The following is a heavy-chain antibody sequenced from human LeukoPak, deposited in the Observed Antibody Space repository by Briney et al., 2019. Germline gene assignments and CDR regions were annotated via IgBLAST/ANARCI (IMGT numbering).Heavy chain of an antibody. CDR2: MNPNSGNT. D-gene: IGHD3-10*01. V-gene: IGHV1-8*01. J-gene: IGHJ4*02. CDR3: ARTQRMVRGASPPTY. CDR1: GYTFTSYD. Sequence: ASVKASCKASGYTFTSYDNNWVRQATGQGLEWMGWMNPNSGNTGYAQKFQGRVTMTRNTSISTAYMELSSLRSEDTAVYYCARTQRMVRGASPPTYWGQGTLVTVSS.